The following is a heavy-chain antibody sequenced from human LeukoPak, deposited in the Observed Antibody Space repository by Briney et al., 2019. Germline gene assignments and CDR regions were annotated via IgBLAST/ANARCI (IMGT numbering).Heavy chain of an antibody. V-gene: IGHV3-9*01. Sequence: GRSLRLSCAASGFTFDDYAMHWVRQVPGKGLEWVSGISWNSDSLNYADSVRGRFTISRDNAKNSLYLQMNSLRAEDTALYYCAKDLGNYCDTNAADYWGQGTLVTVSS. CDR2: ISWNSDSL. CDR3: AKDLGNYCDTNAADY. J-gene: IGHJ4*02. D-gene: IGHD3-22*01. CDR1: GFTFDDYA.